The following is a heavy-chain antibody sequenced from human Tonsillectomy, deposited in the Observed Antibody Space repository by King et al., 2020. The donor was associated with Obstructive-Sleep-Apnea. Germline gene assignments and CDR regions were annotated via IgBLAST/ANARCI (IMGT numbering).Heavy chain of an antibody. CDR2: INHSGST. Sequence: VQLQQWGAGLLKPSETLSLTCAVYGGSFSGYYWSWIRQPPGKGLEWIGEINHSGSTNYHPSLKSRGTISVDTSKNQFSLKLSSVTAADTAVYYCARVRGIESYWGQGTLVTVSS. D-gene: IGHD3-16*01. V-gene: IGHV4-34*01. CDR3: ARVRGIESY. J-gene: IGHJ4*02. CDR1: GGSFSGYY.